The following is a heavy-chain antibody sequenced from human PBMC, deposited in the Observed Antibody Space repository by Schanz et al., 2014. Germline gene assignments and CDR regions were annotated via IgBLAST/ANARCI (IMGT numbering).Heavy chain of an antibody. CDR1: GFTFSSYA. Sequence: GQLVESGGGVVRPGGSLRLSCAASGFTFSSYAMSWVRQAPGKGLEWVSAISGSGGSTYYADSVKGRFTISRDNSKNTLYLQMNSLRAEDTAVYYCAKGRFGELSAFDIWGQGTMVTVSS. CDR3: AKGRFGELSAFDI. D-gene: IGHD3-10*01. CDR2: ISGSGGST. V-gene: IGHV3-23*04. J-gene: IGHJ3*02.